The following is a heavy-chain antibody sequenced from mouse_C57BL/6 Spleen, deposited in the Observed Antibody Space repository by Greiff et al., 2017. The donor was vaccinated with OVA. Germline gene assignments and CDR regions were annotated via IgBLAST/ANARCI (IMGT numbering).Heavy chain of an antibody. V-gene: IGHV1-52*01. D-gene: IGHD2-5*01. CDR2: IDPSDSET. Sequence: QVQLQQPGAELVRPGSSVKLSCKASGYTFTSYWMHWVKQRPIQGLEWIGNIDPSDSETHYNQKFKDKATLTVDTSSSTAYMQLSSLTSEDSAVYYGARPLYYSNYFYAMDYWGQGTSVTVSS. CDR3: ARPLYYSNYFYAMDY. J-gene: IGHJ4*01. CDR1: GYTFTSYW.